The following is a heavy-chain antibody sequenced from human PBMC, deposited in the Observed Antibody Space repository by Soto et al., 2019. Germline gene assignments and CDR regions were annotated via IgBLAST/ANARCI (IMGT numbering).Heavy chain of an antibody. CDR1: GFTFSSYA. CDR3: AKVGSGWYDAFDI. D-gene: IGHD6-19*01. Sequence: EVQLLESGGGLVRAASGFTFSSYAMSWVRQAPGKGLEWVSAISGSGGSTYYADSVKGRFTISRDNSKNTLYLQMNSLRAEDTAVYYCAKVGSGWYDAFDIWGQGTMVTVSS. CDR2: ISGSGGST. J-gene: IGHJ3*02. V-gene: IGHV3-23*01.